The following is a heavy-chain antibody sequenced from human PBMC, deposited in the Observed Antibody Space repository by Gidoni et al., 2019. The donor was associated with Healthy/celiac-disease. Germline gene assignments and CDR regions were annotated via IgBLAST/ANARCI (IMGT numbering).Heavy chain of an antibody. CDR1: GFTFSSYR. J-gene: IGHJ3*02. CDR3: ASPGYNSNAFDI. D-gene: IGHD5-12*01. CDR2: IRSSSSYI. Sequence: EVQLLESGGGLVKPGGSLRLSCAASGFTFSSYRMNWVRQAPGKGLEWVSSIRSSSSYIYYADSVKGRFTISRDNAKNSLYLQMNSLRAEDTAVYYCASPGYNSNAFDIWGQGTMVTVSS. V-gene: IGHV3-21*01.